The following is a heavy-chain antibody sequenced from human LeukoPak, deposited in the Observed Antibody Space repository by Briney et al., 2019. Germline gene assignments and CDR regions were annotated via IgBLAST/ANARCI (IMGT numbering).Heavy chain of an antibody. CDR2: ISYDGSNK. D-gene: IGHD1-26*01. Sequence: GGSLRLSCAASGFTFSSYGMHWVRQAPGKGLEWVAVISYDGSNKYYADSVKGRFTISRDNSKNTLYLQMNSLRAEDTAVYYCASVVGAQSPDYWGQGTLVTVSS. V-gene: IGHV3-30*19. CDR1: GFTFSSYG. CDR3: ASVVGAQSPDY. J-gene: IGHJ4*02.